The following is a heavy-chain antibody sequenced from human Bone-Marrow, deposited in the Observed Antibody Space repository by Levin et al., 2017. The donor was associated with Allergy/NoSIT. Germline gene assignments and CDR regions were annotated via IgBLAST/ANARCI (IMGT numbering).Heavy chain of an antibody. CDR3: ARYASGSYHFDY. Sequence: ASVKVSCAVSEFTFSSYWMGWVRQAPGKGLEWLAKIKQDGSEKHYVDSVKGRFTISRDNAKNSLYLQMNSLRAEDTAVYYCARYASGSYHFDYWGQGTLVTVSS. J-gene: IGHJ4*02. CDR2: IKQDGSEK. CDR1: EFTFSSYW. D-gene: IGHD3-10*01. V-gene: IGHV3-7*01.